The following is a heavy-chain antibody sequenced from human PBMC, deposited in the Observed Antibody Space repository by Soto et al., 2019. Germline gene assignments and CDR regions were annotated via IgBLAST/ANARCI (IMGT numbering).Heavy chain of an antibody. V-gene: IGHV3-7*01. CDR1: GFTFSSFW. J-gene: IGHJ6*02. CDR3: AREAHFYYYGMDV. D-gene: IGHD3-3*02. Sequence: GSLRLSDAASGFTFSSFWMSWVRQAPGKGLEWVANIKPDGSKTNYGDSVKGRFTISRDNAKSSLYLQVNSLRAEDSAVYYCAREAHFYYYGMDVWGQGSTVTVS. CDR2: IKPDGSKT.